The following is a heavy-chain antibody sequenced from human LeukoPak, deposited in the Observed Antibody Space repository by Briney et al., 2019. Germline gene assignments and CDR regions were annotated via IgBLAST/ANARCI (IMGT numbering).Heavy chain of an antibody. CDR2: INHSGST. CDR1: GGSFSGYY. D-gene: IGHD2-2*01. CDR3: ARGRIVVVPAAFDKPRRGGAFDI. Sequence: KPSETLSLTCAVYGGSFSGYYWSWIRQPPGKGPEWIGEINHSGSTNYNPSLKSRVTISVDTSKNQFSLKLSSVTAADTAVYYCARGRIVVVPAAFDKPRRGGAFDIWGQGTMVTVSS. V-gene: IGHV4-34*01. J-gene: IGHJ3*02.